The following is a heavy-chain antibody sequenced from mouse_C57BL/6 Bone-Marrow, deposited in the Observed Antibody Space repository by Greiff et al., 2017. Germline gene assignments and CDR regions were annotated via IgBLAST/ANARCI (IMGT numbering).Heavy chain of an antibody. D-gene: IGHD1-1*01. CDR1: GFTFSSYA. CDR2: ISDGGSYT. CDR3: ARDGYYGGAYFDV. Sequence: EVKLVESGGGLVKPGGSLKLSCAASGFTFSSYAMSWVRQTPEKRLEWVATISDGGSYTYYPDNVKGRFTISRDNAKNNLYLQMSHLKSEDTAMYYCARDGYYGGAYFDVWGTGTTVTVSS. J-gene: IGHJ1*03. V-gene: IGHV5-4*01.